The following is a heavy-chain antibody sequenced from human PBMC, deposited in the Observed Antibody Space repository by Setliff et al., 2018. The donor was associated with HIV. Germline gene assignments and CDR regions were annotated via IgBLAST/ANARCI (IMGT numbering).Heavy chain of an antibody. CDR1: GGSISSSSYY. CDR3: TGDYNSGSYRFDY. Sequence: SETLSLTCTVSGGSISSSSYYWGWIRQPPGKGLEWIGSIYYSGSTYYNPSLKSRITISVDTSKNQFSLKLSSVTAADTAVYYCTGDYNSGSYRFDYWGQGTPVTVS. J-gene: IGHJ4*02. D-gene: IGHD3-10*01. CDR2: IYYSGST. V-gene: IGHV4-39*07.